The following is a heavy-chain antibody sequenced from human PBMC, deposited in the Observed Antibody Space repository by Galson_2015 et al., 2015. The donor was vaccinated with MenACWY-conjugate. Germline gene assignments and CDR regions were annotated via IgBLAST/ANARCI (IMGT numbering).Heavy chain of an antibody. CDR3: ARDLWLTGRSPDAFDI. CDR2: IYYSGST. CDR1: GGSISSSSYY. D-gene: IGHD3-10*01. J-gene: IGHJ3*02. Sequence: SETLSLTCTVSGGSISSSSYYWGWIRQPPGKGLEWIGSIYYSGSTNYNSSLKSRVTISVDTSKNQFSLRLSSVSAADTAVYYCARDLWLTGRSPDAFDIWGPGTMVTVSS. V-gene: IGHV4-39*07.